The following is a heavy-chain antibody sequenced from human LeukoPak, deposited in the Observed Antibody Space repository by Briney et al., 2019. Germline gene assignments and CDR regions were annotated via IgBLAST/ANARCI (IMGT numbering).Heavy chain of an antibody. CDR2: IHYGGST. Sequence: SETLSLTCTVSGGSISSSSYYWGWIRQPPEKGLEWIGNIHYGGSTYYNPSLKSRVTISVDTSKNQFSLKLSSVTAADTAVYYCARVRVAVIDYWGQGTLVTVSS. V-gene: IGHV4-39*07. D-gene: IGHD6-19*01. J-gene: IGHJ4*02. CDR3: ARVRVAVIDY. CDR1: GGSISSSSYY.